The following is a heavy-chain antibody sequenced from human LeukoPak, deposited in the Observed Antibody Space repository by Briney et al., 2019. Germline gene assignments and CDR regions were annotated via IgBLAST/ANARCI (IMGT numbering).Heavy chain of an antibody. J-gene: IGHJ3*02. CDR2: IYPGDSDT. V-gene: IGHV5-51*01. D-gene: IGHD3-22*01. Sequence: GESLKISYKGSGYSFTSYWIGWVRQMPGKGLEWMGIIYPGDSDTRYSPSFQGQVTISADKSISTAYLQWSSLKASDTAMYYCARFFPLAMIVASDAFDIWGQGTMVTVSS. CDR3: ARFFPLAMIVASDAFDI. CDR1: GYSFTSYW.